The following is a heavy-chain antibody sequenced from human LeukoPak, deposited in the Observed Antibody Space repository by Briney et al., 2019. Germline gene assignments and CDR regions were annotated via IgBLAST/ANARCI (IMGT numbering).Heavy chain of an antibody. D-gene: IGHD3-10*01. CDR1: GNSFNNHF. J-gene: IGHJ4*02. CDR2: IYPGDSET. Sequence: GGSLKISCKGSGNSFNNHFIGWVRQMTGKGLEWMGIIYPGDSETRYSPSFQGQVTISADKSISTVYLQWSSLEASDTAMYYCARRSTVIRGVLEEAFDYWGQGTLVIVSS. CDR3: ARRSTVIRGVLEEAFDY. V-gene: IGHV5-51*01.